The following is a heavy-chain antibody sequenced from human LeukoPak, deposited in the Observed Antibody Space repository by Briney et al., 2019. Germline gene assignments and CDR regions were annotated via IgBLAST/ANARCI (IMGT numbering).Heavy chain of an antibody. V-gene: IGHV3-48*03. CDR1: GFTFSSYE. Sequence: GGSLRLSCAASGFTFSSYEMNWVRQAPGKGLEWVSYISSSGSTIYYADSVKGRFTISRDNAKNSLYLQMNSLRAEHTAVYYCAELGITMIGGVWGKGTTVTISS. D-gene: IGHD3-10*02. CDR2: ISSSGSTI. J-gene: IGHJ6*04. CDR3: AELGITMIGGV.